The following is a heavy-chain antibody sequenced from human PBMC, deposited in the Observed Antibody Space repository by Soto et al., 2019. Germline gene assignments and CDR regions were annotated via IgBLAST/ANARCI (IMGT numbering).Heavy chain of an antibody. CDR2: ISYDGSNT. J-gene: IGHJ4*02. CDR3: AKEGGLSGSYYISSSYYVDY. Sequence: QVQLVESGGGVVQPGRSLRLSCVASGFTFSSYGMHWVRQAPGKGLEWVAIISYDGSNTYYADSVKGRFTISRDNSKNRLYLQMNSLRAEDTSVYYCAKEGGLSGSYYISSSYYVDYWGQGTLVTVSS. D-gene: IGHD1-26*01. CDR1: GFTFSSYG. V-gene: IGHV3-30*18.